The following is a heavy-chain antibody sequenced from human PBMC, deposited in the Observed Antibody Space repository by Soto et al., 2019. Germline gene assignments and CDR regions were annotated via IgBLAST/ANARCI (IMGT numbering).Heavy chain of an antibody. V-gene: IGHV3-30*18. J-gene: IGHJ4*02. CDR1: GFTFSSYG. Sequence: QVQLVESGGGVVQPGRSLRLSCAASGFTFSSYGMHWVRQAPGKGLEWVAVISYDGSNKYYADSVKGRFTISRDNSKNTLYLQMNSLRAEDTAVYYCAKDSKASRDSSGPLPPGYWGQGTLVTVSS. CDR3: AKDSKASRDSSGPLPPGY. CDR2: ISYDGSNK. D-gene: IGHD3-22*01.